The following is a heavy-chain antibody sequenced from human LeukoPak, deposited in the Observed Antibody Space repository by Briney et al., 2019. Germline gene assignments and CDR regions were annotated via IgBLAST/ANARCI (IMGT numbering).Heavy chain of an antibody. Sequence: PGGSLRLSCAASGFTLSSYRMTWVRQAPGKGLEWVANINQDGSEKNYVDSVRGRFTISRDNAKNSLYLQMNSLRAEDTAVYYCETVNYWGQGTLVTVSS. CDR1: GFTLSSYR. V-gene: IGHV3-7*01. CDR3: ETVNY. CDR2: INQDGSEK. J-gene: IGHJ4*02.